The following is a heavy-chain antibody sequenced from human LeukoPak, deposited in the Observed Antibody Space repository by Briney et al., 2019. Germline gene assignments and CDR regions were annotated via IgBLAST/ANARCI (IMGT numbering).Heavy chain of an antibody. J-gene: IGHJ6*02. D-gene: IGHD4-17*01. CDR2: IDPSDSYT. V-gene: IGHV5-10-1*01. CDR1: GYSFTSYW. Sequence: GESLKISCKGSGYSFTSYWISWVRQMPGKGLEWMGRIDPSDSYTNYSPSFQGHVTISADKSISTAYLQWSSLEASDTAMYYCATFYGDYAHSYGMDVWGQGTTVTVSS. CDR3: ATFYGDYAHSYGMDV.